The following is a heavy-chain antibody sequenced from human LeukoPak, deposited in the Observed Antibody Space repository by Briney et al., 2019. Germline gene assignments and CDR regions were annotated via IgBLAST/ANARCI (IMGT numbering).Heavy chain of an antibody. J-gene: IGHJ4*02. V-gene: IGHV3-21*04. D-gene: IGHD3-22*01. Sequence: GGSLRLSCAASGFTFSSYSMNWVRQAPGKGLEWVSSISSSSSYIYYADSVKGRFTISRDNAKNSLYLQMNSLRAEDTAVYYCARVAYDSSGYYYSQDIHSFDYWGQGTLVTVSS. CDR1: GFTFSSYS. CDR2: ISSSSSYI. CDR3: ARVAYDSSGYYYSQDIHSFDY.